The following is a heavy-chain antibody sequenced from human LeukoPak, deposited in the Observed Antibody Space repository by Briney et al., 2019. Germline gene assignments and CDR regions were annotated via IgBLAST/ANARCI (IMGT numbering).Heavy chain of an antibody. V-gene: IGHV3-74*01. CDR2: ISGDESST. CDR1: GLTFSSYW. D-gene: IGHD5-24*01. Sequence: HPGGSLRLSCAASGLTFSSYWMHWVRQAPGKGLVWVSRISGDESSTSYADSVEGRFTISRDNAKNTLYLQMNSLRAEDTAVYFCAREPHSGYSDHTDAFDIWGQGTMVTVSS. J-gene: IGHJ3*02. CDR3: AREPHSGYSDHTDAFDI.